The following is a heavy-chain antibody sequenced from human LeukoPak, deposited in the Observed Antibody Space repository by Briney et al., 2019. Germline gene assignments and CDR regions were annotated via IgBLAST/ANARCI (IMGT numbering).Heavy chain of an antibody. CDR1: GFTFSSYA. Sequence: PGGSLRLSYAASGFTFSSYAMHWVRQAPGKGLEWVGWINPNSGGTNYAQKFQGRVTMTRDTSISTAYMELSRLRSDDTAVYYCARSTSYYDILTGYYLRPAPKFDYWGQGTLVTVSS. CDR3: ARSTSYYDILTGYYLRPAPKFDY. D-gene: IGHD3-9*01. J-gene: IGHJ4*02. CDR2: INPNSGGT. V-gene: IGHV1-2*02.